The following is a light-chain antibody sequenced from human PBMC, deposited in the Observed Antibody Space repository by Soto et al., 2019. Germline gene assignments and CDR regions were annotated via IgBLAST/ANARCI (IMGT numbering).Light chain of an antibody. CDR1: SSNIGAGYD. V-gene: IGLV1-40*01. J-gene: IGLJ2*01. CDR2: GDP. Sequence: QPVLTQPPSVSGAPGQRVTISCTGSSSNIGAGYDVCWYQQLPGTVPKLLTYGDPNRPSGVPDRFSGSKSGTSASLAITGLQADDEADYYCQSYDSSLSGVVFGGGTKLTVL. CDR3: QSYDSSLSGVV.